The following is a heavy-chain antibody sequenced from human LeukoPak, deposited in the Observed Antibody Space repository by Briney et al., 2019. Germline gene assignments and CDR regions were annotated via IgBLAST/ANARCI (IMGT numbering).Heavy chain of an antibody. Sequence: GGPLRLSCAVSGFTFRSYDILCPRQAPGEGLEWVSAIRGSGGSTYYADSVNGRFTISRDNSKNTLYLHVNCLRAADTAVDYRAKVGAGYCSGDTCDCDYWGQGTLVTVSS. D-gene: IGHD2-15*01. J-gene: IGHJ4*02. CDR2: IRGSGGST. CDR3: AKVGAGYCSGDTCDCDY. CDR1: GFTFRSYD. V-gene: IGHV3-23*01.